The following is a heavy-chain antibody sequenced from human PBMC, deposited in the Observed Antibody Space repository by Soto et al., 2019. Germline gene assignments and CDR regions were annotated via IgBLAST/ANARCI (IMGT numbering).Heavy chain of an antibody. Sequence: HPGGSLRLSCAASGFTFSTYWMSWVRQAPGKGLEWVANIKQDGSEKYYVDSVKGRFTISRDNAKNSLNLQMNSLRAEDTAVYYCAKVPSDRGYYYYGMDAWGQGTTVTVSS. CDR1: GFTFSTYW. CDR3: AKVPSDRGYYYYGMDA. CDR2: IKQDGSEK. J-gene: IGHJ6*02. V-gene: IGHV3-7*01. D-gene: IGHD3-10*01.